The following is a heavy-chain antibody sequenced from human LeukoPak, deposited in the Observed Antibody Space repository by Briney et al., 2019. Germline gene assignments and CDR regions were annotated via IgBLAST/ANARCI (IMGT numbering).Heavy chain of an antibody. Sequence: SETLSLTCTVSSGSISSGAYYWGWIRQPPGTGLEWIGTIHYSGKTYYNPSLKSRITISIDTSKKQFALKLSSVTAADTAVYYCARQGIVVVPAAITSYYFDYWGQGTLVTVSS. D-gene: IGHD2-2*02. CDR3: ARQGIVVVPAAITSYYFDY. J-gene: IGHJ4*02. V-gene: IGHV4-39*01. CDR1: SGSISSGAYY. CDR2: IHYSGKT.